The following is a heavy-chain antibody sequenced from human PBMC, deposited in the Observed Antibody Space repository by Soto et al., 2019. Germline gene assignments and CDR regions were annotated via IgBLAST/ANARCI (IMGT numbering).Heavy chain of an antibody. CDR3: AIDLWGYCGADCYPLDV. J-gene: IGHJ6*02. V-gene: IGHV1-18*01. Sequence: KVSCKASGYIFSSYGMRWVRQAPGQGLEWLGWISVYNGKTNYAQKLQGRVTMTTDTSTSTAYMELRSLRSDDTAVYFCAIDLWGYCGADCYPLDVWGQGTTVTVSS. D-gene: IGHD2-21*02. CDR2: ISVYNGKT. CDR1: GYIFSSYG.